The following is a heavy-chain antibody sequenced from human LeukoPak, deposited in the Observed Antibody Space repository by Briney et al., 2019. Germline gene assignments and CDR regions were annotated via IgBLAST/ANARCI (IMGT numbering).Heavy chain of an antibody. D-gene: IGHD1-1*01. J-gene: IGHJ3*02. CDR2: ISGSGGGT. Sequence: GGSLRLSCAASGFTFSTYAMSWVRQAAGKGLEWVSLISGSGGGTYYADSVKGRFTISRDNAKNSLYLQMNSLRAEDTAVYYCARWTTTYDAFDIWGQGTMVTVSS. CDR1: GFTFSTYA. CDR3: ARWTTTYDAFDI. V-gene: IGHV3-23*01.